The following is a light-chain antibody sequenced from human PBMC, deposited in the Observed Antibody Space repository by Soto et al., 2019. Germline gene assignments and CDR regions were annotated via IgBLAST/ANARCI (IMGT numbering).Light chain of an antibody. V-gene: IGKV3-20*01. J-gene: IGKJ2*01. CDR1: QRVSSSY. Sequence: EIVLTQSPGTLSLSPGERATLSCRARQRVSSSYLAWYQQKPGQAPRLLIDPASSRATGIPDRFSGSGSGKDFTLTISRLDPEDFAVYYCQQYGTSPYTFGQGTKLAIK. CDR2: PAS. CDR3: QQYGTSPYT.